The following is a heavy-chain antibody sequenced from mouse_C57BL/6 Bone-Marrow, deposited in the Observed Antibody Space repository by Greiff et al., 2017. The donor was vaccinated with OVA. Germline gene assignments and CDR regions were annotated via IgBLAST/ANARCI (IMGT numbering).Heavy chain of an antibody. CDR1: GFTFTDYY. V-gene: IGHV7-3*01. D-gene: IGHD1-1*01. Sequence: EVKLQESGGGLVQPGGSLSLSCAASGFTFTDYYMSWVRQPPGKALEWLGFIRNKANGYTTEYSASVKGRFTISRDNSQSILYLQMNALRAEDSATYYCARGTTVVAPFDYWGQGTTLTVSS. CDR3: ARGTTVVAPFDY. CDR2: IRNKANGYTT. J-gene: IGHJ2*01.